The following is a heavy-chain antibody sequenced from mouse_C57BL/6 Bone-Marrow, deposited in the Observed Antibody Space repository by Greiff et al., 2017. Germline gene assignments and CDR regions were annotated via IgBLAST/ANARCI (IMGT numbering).Heavy chain of an antibody. V-gene: IGHV1-69*01. Sequence: QVQLQQPGAELVMPGASVKLSCKASGYTFTSYWMHWVKQRPGPGLEWIGEIDPSDSYTNYNQKFKGKSTLTVDKSSSTAYMQLSSLTSEDSAVYYCARGGNSMVTTKGFAYWGQGTLVTVSA. J-gene: IGHJ3*01. CDR2: IDPSDSYT. CDR3: ARGGNSMVTTKGFAY. D-gene: IGHD2-1*01. CDR1: GYTFTSYW.